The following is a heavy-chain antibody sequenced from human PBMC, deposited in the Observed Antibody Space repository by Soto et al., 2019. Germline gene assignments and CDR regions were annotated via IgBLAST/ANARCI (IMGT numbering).Heavy chain of an antibody. CDR1: GFTFSSYG. CDR3: AKRGIAAYYYGMDV. CDR2: ISYDGSNK. J-gene: IGHJ6*02. D-gene: IGHD6-13*01. V-gene: IGHV3-30*18. Sequence: GGSLRLSCAASGFTFSSYGMHWVRQAPGKGLEWVAFISYDGSNKYYADSVKGRFTISRDNSKNTLYLQMNSLRAEDTAVYYCAKRGIAAYYYGMDVWGQGTTVTVSS.